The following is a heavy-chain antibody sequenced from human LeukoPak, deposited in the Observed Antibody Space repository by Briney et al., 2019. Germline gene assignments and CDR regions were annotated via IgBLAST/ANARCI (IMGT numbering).Heavy chain of an antibody. Sequence: ASVKVSCKASGSTLSSYAISWVRQAPGQGLEWMGRIIPIFGTANYAQKFQGGVTITTDESTSTAYMELSSLRSEDTAVYYCARAPYGSSGWSLDYWGQGTLVTVSS. CDR2: IIPIFGTA. D-gene: IGHD6-19*01. J-gene: IGHJ4*02. CDR3: ARAPYGSSGWSLDY. CDR1: GSTLSSYA. V-gene: IGHV1-69*05.